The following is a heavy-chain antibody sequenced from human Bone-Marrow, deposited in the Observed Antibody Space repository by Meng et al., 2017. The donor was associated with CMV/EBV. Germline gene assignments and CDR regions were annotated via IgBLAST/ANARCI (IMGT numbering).Heavy chain of an antibody. CDR3: ARSMQEKYYYGMDV. CDR1: GFTFSSYA. V-gene: IGHV3-30-3*01. Sequence: GGSLRLSCAASGFTFSSYAMHWVRQAPGKGLEWVAVISYDGSNKYYADSVKGRFTISRDNSKNTLYLQMNSLRAEDTAVYYCARSMQEKYYYGMDVWGQGTTVTVS. CDR2: ISYDGSNK. J-gene: IGHJ6*02.